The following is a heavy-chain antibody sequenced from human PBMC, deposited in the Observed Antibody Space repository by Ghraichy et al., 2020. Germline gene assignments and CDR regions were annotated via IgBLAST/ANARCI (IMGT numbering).Heavy chain of an antibody. CDR1: GFTFSSYA. Sequence: GGSLRLSCAASGFTFSSYAMSWVRQAPGKGLEWVSAISGSGGSTYYADSVKGRFTISRDNSKNTLYLQMNSLRAEDTAVYYCAKGGYCSSTSCYTVSAYYYGMDVWGQGTTVTVSS. D-gene: IGHD2-2*02. V-gene: IGHV3-23*01. CDR3: AKGGYCSSTSCYTVSAYYYGMDV. J-gene: IGHJ6*02. CDR2: ISGSGGST.